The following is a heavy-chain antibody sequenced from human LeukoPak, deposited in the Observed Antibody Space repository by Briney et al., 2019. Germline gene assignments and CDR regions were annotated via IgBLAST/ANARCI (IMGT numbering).Heavy chain of an antibody. J-gene: IGHJ4*02. D-gene: IGHD6-13*01. CDR1: GGSISSGSYY. CDR2: IYTSGST. CDR3: ARGGIAAAEDY. V-gene: IGHV4-61*02. Sequence: SETLSLTSTVSGGSISSGSYYWSWIRQPAGKGLEWIGRIYTSGSTNYNPSLKSRVTISVDTSKNQFSLKLSSVTAADTAVYYCARGGIAAAEDYWGQGTLVTVSS.